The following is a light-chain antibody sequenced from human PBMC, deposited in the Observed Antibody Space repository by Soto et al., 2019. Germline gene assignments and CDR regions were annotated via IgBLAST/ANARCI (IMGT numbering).Light chain of an antibody. Sequence: IVLTQSPGTVSLSPGERATLSCRASQTGSSIYLAWYQQKPGQAPRLLIYGASTRATGIPDRFSGSGSGTDFTLTISRLEPEDSAVYYCQQRSNWPPSTFGQGTRLEIK. CDR3: QQRSNWPPST. J-gene: IGKJ5*01. CDR1: QTGSSIY. V-gene: IGKV3D-20*02. CDR2: GAS.